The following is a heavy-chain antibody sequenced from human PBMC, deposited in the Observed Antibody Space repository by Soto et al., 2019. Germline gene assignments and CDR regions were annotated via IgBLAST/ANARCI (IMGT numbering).Heavy chain of an antibody. V-gene: IGHV3-23*01. CDR3: EKTLNRGGFDY. D-gene: IGHD3-10*01. CDR1: GFTFSSYA. J-gene: IGHJ4*02. Sequence: GGSLRLSCAASGFTFSSYAMSWVRQAPGKGLEWVSAISGSGGSTYYADSVKGWFTISRDNSKNTLYLQMNSLRAEDTAVYYCEKTLNRGGFDYWGQGTPVTVSS. CDR2: ISGSGGST.